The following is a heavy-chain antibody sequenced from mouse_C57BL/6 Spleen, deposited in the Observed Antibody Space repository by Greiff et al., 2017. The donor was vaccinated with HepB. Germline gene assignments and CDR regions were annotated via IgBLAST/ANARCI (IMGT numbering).Heavy chain of an antibody. J-gene: IGHJ3*01. D-gene: IGHD3-2*02. Sequence: EVKLVESGGGLVKPGGSLKLSCAASGFTFSDYGMHWVRQAPEKGLEWVAYISSGSSTIYYADTVKGRFTMSRDKAKNTLFLQMTSLRSEDTAMYYCARGETAQATSLFAYWGQGTLVTVSA. CDR2: ISSGSSTI. CDR3: ARGETAQATSLFAY. CDR1: GFTFSDYG. V-gene: IGHV5-17*01.